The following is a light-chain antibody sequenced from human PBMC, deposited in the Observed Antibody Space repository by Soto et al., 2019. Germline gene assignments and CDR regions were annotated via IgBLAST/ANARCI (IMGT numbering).Light chain of an antibody. J-gene: IGKJ5*01. V-gene: IGKV3-15*01. CDR2: GAS. Sequence: EILITQSPATLSVPPGEGVTLSCRASQTVPSRIAWYQQKPGQAPTLIIYGASTRATGVPDRFSGTGSGTEFTLTISSLKSEDYAVYYCQQYKSWHPITFGQGTRLEIK. CDR3: QQYKSWHPIT. CDR1: QTVPSR.